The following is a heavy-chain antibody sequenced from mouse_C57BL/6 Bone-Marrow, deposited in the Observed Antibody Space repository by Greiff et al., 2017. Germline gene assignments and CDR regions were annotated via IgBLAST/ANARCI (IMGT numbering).Heavy chain of an antibody. J-gene: IGHJ4*01. CDR1: GYTFTSYG. D-gene: IGHD1-1*01. Sequence: QVQLKESGAELARPGASVTLSCKASGYTFTSYGISWVKQRTGQGLEWIGEIYPRSGNTYYNEKFKGKATLTADKSSSTAYMELRSLTSEDSAVYFCARQRLRKRGYAMDYWGQGTSVTVSS. V-gene: IGHV1-81*01. CDR2: IYPRSGNT. CDR3: ARQRLRKRGYAMDY.